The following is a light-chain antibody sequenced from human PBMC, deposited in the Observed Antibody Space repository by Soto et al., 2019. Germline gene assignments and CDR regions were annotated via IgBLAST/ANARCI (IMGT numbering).Light chain of an antibody. CDR1: QSISSW. V-gene: IGKV1-5*01. Sequence: DIQMTQSPSTLSASVGDRVTITCRASQSISSWLAWYQQKPGKAPKLLIYDASSLESGVPSRFSGSGSATEFTLTISSLQPDDFATYYCQHYNTYPWTFGHGTKVDIK. J-gene: IGKJ1*01. CDR3: QHYNTYPWT. CDR2: DAS.